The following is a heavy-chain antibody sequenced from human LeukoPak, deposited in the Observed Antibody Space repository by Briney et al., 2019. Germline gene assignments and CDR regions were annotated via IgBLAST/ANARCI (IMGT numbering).Heavy chain of an antibody. J-gene: IGHJ6*02. D-gene: IGHD7-27*01. Sequence: KPSETLSLTCTVSGYSISSGYYWGWIRQPPGKGLEWIGYIYYSGSTNYNPSLKSRVTISVDTSKNQFSLKLSSVTAADTAVYYCARQSGSPYYYYGMDVWGQGTTVTVSS. V-gene: IGHV4-38-2*02. CDR2: IYYSGST. CDR1: GYSISSGYY. CDR3: ARQSGSPYYYYGMDV.